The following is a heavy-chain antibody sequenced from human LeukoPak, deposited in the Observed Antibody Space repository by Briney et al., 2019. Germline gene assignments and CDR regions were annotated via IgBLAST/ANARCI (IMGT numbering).Heavy chain of an antibody. CDR1: GGSFSGYY. V-gene: IGHV4-34*01. CDR2: INHSGST. D-gene: IGHD6-6*01. J-gene: IGHJ4*02. Sequence: TSETLSLACAVYGGSFSGYYWSWIRQPPGKGLEWIGEINHSGSTNYNPSLKSRVTISVDTSKNQFSLKLSSVTAADTAVYYCARGTRIAARRGGTDYWGQGTLVTVSS. CDR3: ARGTRIAARRGGTDY.